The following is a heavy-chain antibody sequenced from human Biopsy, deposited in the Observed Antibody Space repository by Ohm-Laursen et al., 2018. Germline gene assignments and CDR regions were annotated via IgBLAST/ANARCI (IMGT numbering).Heavy chain of an antibody. J-gene: IGHJ4*02. Sequence: TLSLTYAVSGDPINSSYWSWIRQAPGKGLEWIGFISNSGNTNYNPSLKSRVTISADTSKNQFSLKLGSVTVADTAVFYCARRGSGGRSFDYWGQGSLVTVSS. D-gene: IGHD2-15*01. CDR1: GDPINSSY. V-gene: IGHV4-59*08. CDR2: ISNSGNT. CDR3: ARRGSGGRSFDY.